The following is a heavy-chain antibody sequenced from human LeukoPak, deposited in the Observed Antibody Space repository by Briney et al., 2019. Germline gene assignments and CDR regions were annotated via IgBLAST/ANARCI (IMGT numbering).Heavy chain of an antibody. Sequence: GGSLRLSCAASGFTFSGYAMSWVRPAPGKGLEWVSAISGSGGSTYYADSVKGRFTISRDNSKNTLYLQMNSLRAEDTAVYYCAKSRTMEGGDWFAPWGQGNLVTVSS. J-gene: IGHJ5*02. V-gene: IGHV3-23*01. CDR1: GFTFSGYA. CDR2: ISGSGGST. D-gene: IGHD1-14*01. CDR3: AKSRTMEGGDWFAP.